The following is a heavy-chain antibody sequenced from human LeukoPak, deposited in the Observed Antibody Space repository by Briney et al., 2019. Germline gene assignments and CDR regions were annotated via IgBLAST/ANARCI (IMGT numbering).Heavy chain of an antibody. CDR1: GGSISSYY. CDR2: ISDIGSI. D-gene: IGHD3-3*01. CDR3: ARSFWSGYYPNSYYYGMDV. Sequence: SETLSLTCTVSGGSISSYYWSWIRQPPGKGLEWIAYISDIGSINYNPSLKSRVTISVDTSKNQFSLKLSSVTAADTAVYYCARSFWSGYYPNSYYYGMDVWGQGTTVTVSS. J-gene: IGHJ6*02. V-gene: IGHV4-59*01.